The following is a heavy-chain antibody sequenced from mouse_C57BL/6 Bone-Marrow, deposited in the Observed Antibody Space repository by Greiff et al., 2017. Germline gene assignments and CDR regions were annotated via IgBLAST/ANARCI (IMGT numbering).Heavy chain of an antibody. Sequence: QVQLQQSGAELVMPGASVKLSCTASGYTFTSYWMPWVKQRPGQGLEWIGEIDPSDSYTNYNQKFKGKSTLTVDKSSSTAYMQLSSLTSEDSAVYYCASEGLRRGFDYWGQGTTLTVSS. V-gene: IGHV1-69*01. J-gene: IGHJ2*01. CDR3: ASEGLRRGFDY. D-gene: IGHD2-4*01. CDR1: GYTFTSYW. CDR2: IDPSDSYT.